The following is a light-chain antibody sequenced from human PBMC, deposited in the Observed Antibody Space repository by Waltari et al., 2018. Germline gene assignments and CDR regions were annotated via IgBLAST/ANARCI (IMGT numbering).Light chain of an antibody. V-gene: IGLV2-14*03. CDR2: DVR. CDR1: SSDVGGYNY. J-gene: IGLJ3*02. Sequence: QSALTQPASVSGSPGQSITISCTGTSSDVGGYNYVSCYQQHPGKPPKLMIYDVRNRPSGVSNRFSGSKSGNTASLTISGLQAEDEADYYGSSHTSSSTRVVFGGGTKLTVL. CDR3: SSHTSSSTRVV.